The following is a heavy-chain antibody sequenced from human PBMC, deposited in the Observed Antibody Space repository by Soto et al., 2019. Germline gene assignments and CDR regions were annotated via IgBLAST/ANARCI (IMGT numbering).Heavy chain of an antibody. V-gene: IGHV1-18*01. CDR2: ISAYNGNT. Sequence: ASVNVSCKASGYTFTSYGISWVRQAPGQGLEWMGWISAYNGNTNYAQKLQGRVTMTTDTSTSTAYMELRSLRSDDTAVYYCARDGLGGYVPGYYYYMDVWGKGTTVTVSS. CDR3: ARDGLGGYVPGYYYYMDV. J-gene: IGHJ6*03. CDR1: GYTFTSYG. D-gene: IGHD5-12*01.